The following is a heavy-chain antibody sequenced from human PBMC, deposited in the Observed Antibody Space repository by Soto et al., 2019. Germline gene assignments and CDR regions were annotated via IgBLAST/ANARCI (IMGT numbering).Heavy chain of an antibody. CDR1: GFTFSSYS. D-gene: IGHD5-18*01. Sequence: GGSLRLSCAASGFTFSSYSMNWVRQAPGKGLEWVSYISSSSSTIYYADSVKGRFTISRDNAKNSLYLQMNSLRDEDTAVYYCARDRQQLWLPLYSDYWGQGTLVTVSS. CDR3: ARDRQQLWLPLYSDY. J-gene: IGHJ4*02. V-gene: IGHV3-48*02. CDR2: ISSSSSTI.